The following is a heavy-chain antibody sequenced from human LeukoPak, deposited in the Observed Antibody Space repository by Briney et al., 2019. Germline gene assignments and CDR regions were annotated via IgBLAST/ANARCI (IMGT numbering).Heavy chain of an antibody. CDR2: IYTSGST. CDR3: AVGERVVQGVRQYYFDY. V-gene: IGHV4-4*07. J-gene: IGHJ4*02. D-gene: IGHD3-10*01. Sequence: SETLSLTCTVSGGSISSYYWSWIRQPAGKGLEWIGRIYTSGSTNYNPSLKSRVTMSVDTSKNQFSLKLSSVTAADTAVYYCAVGERVVQGVRQYYFDYRGQGTLVTVSS. CDR1: GGSISSYY.